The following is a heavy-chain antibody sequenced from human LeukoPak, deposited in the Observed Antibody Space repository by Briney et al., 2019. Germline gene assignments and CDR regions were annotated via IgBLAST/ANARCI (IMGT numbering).Heavy chain of an antibody. Sequence: SVKVSCKASGFTFTSSAMQWVRQARGQRLEWIGWIVVGSGNTNYAQKFQERVTITRDMSTSTAYMELSSLRSEDTAVYYCARDNSLRDTAWWFDPWGQGTLVTVSS. V-gene: IGHV1-58*02. CDR2: IVVGSGNT. D-gene: IGHD5-24*01. CDR1: GFTFTSSA. CDR3: ARDNSLRDTAWWFDP. J-gene: IGHJ5*02.